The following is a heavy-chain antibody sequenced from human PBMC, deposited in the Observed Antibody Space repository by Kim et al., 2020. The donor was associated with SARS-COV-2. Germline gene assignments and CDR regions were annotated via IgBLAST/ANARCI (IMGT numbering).Heavy chain of an antibody. CDR3: AKDNGHDYGTLYYYGMDV. Sequence: GGSLRLSCAASGFTFSSYAMSWVRQAPGKGLEWVSAISGSGGSTYYADSVKGRFTISRDNSKNTLYLQMNSLRAEDTAVYYCAKDNGHDYGTLYYYGMDVWGQGTTVTVSS. CDR2: ISGSGGST. V-gene: IGHV3-23*01. CDR1: GFTFSSYA. J-gene: IGHJ6*02. D-gene: IGHD4-17*01.